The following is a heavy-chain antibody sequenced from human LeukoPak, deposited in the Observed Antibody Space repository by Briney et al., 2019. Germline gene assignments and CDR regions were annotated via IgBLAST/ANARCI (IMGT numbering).Heavy chain of an antibody. Sequence: GGSLRLSCAASGFTFSSYAMSWVRQAPGKGLEWVAAISGGGGSTYYADSVKGRFTISRDNSKNTLYLQMDSLSADDTAVFYCARHDRGSGSPYYFDYWGQGTLVIVSP. CDR1: GFTFSSYA. CDR2: ISGGGGST. V-gene: IGHV3-23*01. D-gene: IGHD3-10*01. J-gene: IGHJ4*02. CDR3: ARHDRGSGSPYYFDY.